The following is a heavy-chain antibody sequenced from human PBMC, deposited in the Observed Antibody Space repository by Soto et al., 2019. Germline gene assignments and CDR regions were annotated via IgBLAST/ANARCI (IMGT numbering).Heavy chain of an antibody. Sequence: SETLSLTCTVSGGSISSGAYYWTWVRQPPGRGLEWIGYIYYIGTSYYSPSLKSRVTISVDTSKNQFSLRLSSVTAADSAVYYCARLRDGYNSFDYWGHGTLVTRLL. CDR2: IYYIGTS. D-gene: IGHD5-12*01. CDR1: GGSISSGAYY. V-gene: IGHV4-30-4*01. CDR3: ARLRDGYNSFDY. J-gene: IGHJ4*01.